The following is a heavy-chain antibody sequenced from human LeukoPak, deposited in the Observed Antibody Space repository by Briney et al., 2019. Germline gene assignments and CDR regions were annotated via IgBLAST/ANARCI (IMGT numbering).Heavy chain of an antibody. J-gene: IGHJ4*02. V-gene: IGHV1-46*01. CDR1: GYTFTNYY. CDR2: INPSGGST. D-gene: IGHD3-10*01. CDR3: ARSPPYGSGSYCPFDY. Sequence: ASVKVSCKASGYTFTNYYMHCVRQAPGQGLEWMGIINPSGGSTTYAQRFQGRVTMTRDTSTSTAYMELSSLRSEDTAVYYCARSPPYGSGSYCPFDYWGQGTLVTVSS.